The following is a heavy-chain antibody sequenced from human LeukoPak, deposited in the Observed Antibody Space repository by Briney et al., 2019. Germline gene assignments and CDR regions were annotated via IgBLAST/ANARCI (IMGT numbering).Heavy chain of an antibody. CDR2: IIPIFGTA. J-gene: IGHJ3*02. Sequence: SVKVSCKASGGTFSSYAISWVRQAPGQGLEWMGGIIPIFGTANYAQKFQGRVTITADESTSTAYMELSSLRSEDTAVYYCARVAGALNNAFDIWGQGTMVTVSS. D-gene: IGHD1-26*01. V-gene: IGHV1-69*13. CDR1: GGTFSSYA. CDR3: ARVAGALNNAFDI.